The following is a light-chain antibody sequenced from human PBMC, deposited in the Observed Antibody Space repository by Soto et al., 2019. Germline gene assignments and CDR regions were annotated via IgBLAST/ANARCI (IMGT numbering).Light chain of an antibody. V-gene: IGKV3-20*01. CDR3: QQYGSSPLT. J-gene: IGKJ4*01. CDR1: QSVSSSF. Sequence: EIVLTQSPGTLSLSPGERATISSRASQSVSSSFLAWYLQKPGQAPRLLISGASTRATGIPDRFSGSGSGTDFTLTISRLEPEDFAVYYCQQYGSSPLTFGGGTKVDIK. CDR2: GAS.